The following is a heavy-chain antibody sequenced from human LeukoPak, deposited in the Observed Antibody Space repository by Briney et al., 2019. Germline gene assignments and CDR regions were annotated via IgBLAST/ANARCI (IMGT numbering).Heavy chain of an antibody. Sequence: GGSLRLSCAASGFTFRSYEMNWVRQAPGKGLEWVSYISRSGTTIYYADSVKGRFTISRDNAKNSLYLQMNSLRAEDTAVYYCARDPPPYSSGWHGSVWGQGTLVTVSS. CDR2: ISRSGTTI. D-gene: IGHD6-19*01. CDR1: GFTFRSYE. CDR3: ARDPPPYSSGWHGSV. V-gene: IGHV3-48*03. J-gene: IGHJ4*02.